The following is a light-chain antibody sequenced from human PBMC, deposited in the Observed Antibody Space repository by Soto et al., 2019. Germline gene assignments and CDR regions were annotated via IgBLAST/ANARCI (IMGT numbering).Light chain of an antibody. J-gene: IGKJ5*01. V-gene: IGKV1-13*02. CDR3: QQFNSYPPL. CDR1: QRISSA. Sequence: AIQLTQSPSSLSASVGDRVTITCRASQRISSALAWYQQKPGKAPKLLIYDASSLESGVPSRFSGSGSGTDFTLTISSLQPEDFATYYCQQFNSYPPLFGQGTRLEIK. CDR2: DAS.